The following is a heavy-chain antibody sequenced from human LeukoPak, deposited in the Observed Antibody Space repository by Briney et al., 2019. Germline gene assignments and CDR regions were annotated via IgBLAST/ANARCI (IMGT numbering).Heavy chain of an antibody. CDR3: ASPGYSSGWYVVGY. CDR1: GYSISSGYY. V-gene: IGHV4-38-2*01. D-gene: IGHD6-19*01. CDR2: IYHSGST. J-gene: IGHJ4*02. Sequence: SETLSLXCAVSGYSISSGYYWGWIRQPPGKGLEWIGSIYHSGSTYYNPSLKSRVTISVDTSKNQFSLKLSSVTAADTAVYYCASPGYSSGWYVVGYWGQGTLVTVSS.